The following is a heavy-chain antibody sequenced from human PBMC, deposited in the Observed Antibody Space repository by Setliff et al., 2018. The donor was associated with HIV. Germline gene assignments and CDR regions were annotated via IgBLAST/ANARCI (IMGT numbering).Heavy chain of an antibody. CDR2: IIPIFGTA. CDR1: GGTVNTYT. Sequence: ASVKVSCKASGGTVNTYTISWVRQAPGQGLELMGGIIPIFGTANYAQKFQGRVTMTRITSISTAYMELSSLRSEDTAVYYCVVPAAVGAPDAFDIWGQGTKVTVSS. J-gene: IGHJ3*02. D-gene: IGHD2-15*01. CDR3: VVPAAVGAPDAFDI. V-gene: IGHV1-69*05.